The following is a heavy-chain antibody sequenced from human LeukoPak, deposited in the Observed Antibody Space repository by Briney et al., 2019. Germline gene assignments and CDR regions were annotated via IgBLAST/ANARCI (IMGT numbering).Heavy chain of an antibody. CDR1: GYTFTSYD. Sequence: ASVKVSCKAPGYTFTSYDINWVRQATGQGLEWMGWMNPNSGNSGYAQKFQGRVTMTRNTSISTAYMELSSLRSEDTAVYYCARAPPTNWFDPWGQGTLVTVSS. CDR2: MNPNSGNS. CDR3: ARAPPTNWFDP. J-gene: IGHJ5*02. V-gene: IGHV1-8*01.